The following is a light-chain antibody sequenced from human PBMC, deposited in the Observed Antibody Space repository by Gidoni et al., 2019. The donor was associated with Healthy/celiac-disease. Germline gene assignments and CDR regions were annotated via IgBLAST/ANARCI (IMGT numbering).Light chain of an antibody. J-gene: IGKJ1*01. Sequence: DIQMTQSPSTLSASVGDRVTITCRASQSISSWLAWYQQKPGKAPKLLIYDASSLGSGVPSRFSGSGSGTEFTLTISSLQPDDFATYYCQQYNSYPRTFAHGTKVEIK. V-gene: IGKV1-5*01. CDR3: QQYNSYPRT. CDR1: QSISSW. CDR2: DAS.